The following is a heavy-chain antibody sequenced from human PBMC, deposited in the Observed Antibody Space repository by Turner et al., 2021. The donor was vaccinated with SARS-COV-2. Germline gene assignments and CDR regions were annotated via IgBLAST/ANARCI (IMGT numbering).Heavy chain of an antibody. J-gene: IGHJ3*02. D-gene: IGHD3-22*01. CDR2: ISSSSSYI. CDR1: GFTFSRNS. CDR3: ARARWHYYDSSGYYPDAFDI. V-gene: IGHV3-21*01. Sequence: EVQLVESGGGLVKPGGPLRLSCAAYGFTFSRNSMNWVRRAPGKWLEWVSSISSSSSYIYFADAVKGRFTISRDNAKNSLYLQMNSLRAEDTAVYYCARARWHYYDSSGYYPDAFDIWGQGTMVTVSS.